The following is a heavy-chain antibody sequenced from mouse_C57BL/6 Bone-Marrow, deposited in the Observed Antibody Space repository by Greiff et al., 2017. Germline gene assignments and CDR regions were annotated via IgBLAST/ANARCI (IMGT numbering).Heavy chain of an antibody. V-gene: IGHV6-3*01. Sequence: EVKVEESGGGLVQPGGSMKLSCVASGFTFSNYWMNWVRQSPEKGLEWVAQIRLKSDNYATHYAESVKGRFTISRDDSKSSVYLQMNNLRAEDTGIYYCTGDGYYFYYAMDYWGQGTSVTVSS. CDR3: TGDGYYFYYAMDY. CDR2: IRLKSDNYAT. D-gene: IGHD2-3*01. J-gene: IGHJ4*01. CDR1: GFTFSNYW.